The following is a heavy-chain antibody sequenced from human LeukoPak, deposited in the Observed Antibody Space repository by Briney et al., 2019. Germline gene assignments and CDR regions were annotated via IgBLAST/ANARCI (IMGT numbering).Heavy chain of an antibody. CDR2: IYSGGST. V-gene: IGHV3-66*01. Sequence: GGSLRLSCAASGFTVSSNYMSWVRQAPGKGLEWVSVIYSGGSTYYADSVKGRFTISRDNSKNTLYLQMNSLRAEDTAVYYCARGHHPPPGSSSWYDYWGQGTLVTVSS. CDR3: ARGHHPPPGSSSWYDY. CDR1: GFTVSSNY. J-gene: IGHJ4*02. D-gene: IGHD6-13*01.